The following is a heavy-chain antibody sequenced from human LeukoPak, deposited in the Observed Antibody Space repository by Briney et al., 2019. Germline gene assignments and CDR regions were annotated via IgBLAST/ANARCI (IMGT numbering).Heavy chain of an antibody. CDR2: ISGYNGNT. CDR1: GYTFSSYG. Sequence: ASVKVSCKASGYTFSSYGIAWVRQAHGQGLEWMGWISGYNGNTNYAQKLQGRVSMTTDTSTTTAYMELRSLTSDDTALYYCARSSLGTITAGSLDYWGQGTLVTVYS. J-gene: IGHJ4*02. CDR3: ARSSLGTITAGSLDY. V-gene: IGHV1-18*01. D-gene: IGHD5-12*01.